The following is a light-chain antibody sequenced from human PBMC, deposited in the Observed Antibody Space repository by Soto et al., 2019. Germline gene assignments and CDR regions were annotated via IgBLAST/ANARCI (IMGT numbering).Light chain of an antibody. CDR1: SGSIASSY. Sequence: NFMLTQPHSVSASPGKTVIISCTRSSGSIASSYVQWFQQRPGSSPTLVIYENHQRPSGVSDRFSGSVDSSSNSASLTISGLKTEDAGDYYCQSYDGSTPVVFGGGTKLTVL. CDR3: QSYDGSTPVV. V-gene: IGLV6-57*01. CDR2: ENH. J-gene: IGLJ2*01.